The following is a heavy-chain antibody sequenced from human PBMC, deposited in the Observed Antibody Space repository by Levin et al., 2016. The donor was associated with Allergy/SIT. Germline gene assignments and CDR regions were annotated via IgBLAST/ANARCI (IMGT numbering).Heavy chain of an antibody. D-gene: IGHD4-11*01. J-gene: IGHJ6*02. CDR3: ARRLPLYYGMDV. CDR2: IYYSGST. V-gene: IGHV4-39*01. Sequence: WIRQPPGKGLEWIGSIYYSGSTYYNPSLKSRVTISVDTSKNQFSLKLSSVTAADTAVYYCARRLPLYYGMDVWGQGTTVTVSS.